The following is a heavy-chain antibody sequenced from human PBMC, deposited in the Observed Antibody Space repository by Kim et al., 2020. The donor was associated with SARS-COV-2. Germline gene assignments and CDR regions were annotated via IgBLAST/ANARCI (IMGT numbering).Heavy chain of an antibody. D-gene: IGHD3-22*01. V-gene: IGHV3-53*01. J-gene: IGHJ4*02. CDR3: ARVTSSGSFDY. Sequence: KYYADSVKGRFTISRDNSKNPLYLQMNSLRAEDTAVYYCARVTSSGSFDYWGQGTLVTVSS. CDR2: K.